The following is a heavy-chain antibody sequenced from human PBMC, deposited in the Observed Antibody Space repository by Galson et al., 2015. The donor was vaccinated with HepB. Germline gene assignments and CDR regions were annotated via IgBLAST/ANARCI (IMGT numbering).Heavy chain of an antibody. CDR3: AAGVGHDF. D-gene: IGHD3-10*01. V-gene: IGHV3-23*01. CDR1: GFTFTSRT. Sequence: SLRLSCAASGFTFTSRTLHWARQAPGKGLEWVSGIGQPDGPTYYADSVKGRLTISRDNSRNTLFLHMNSLRVDDTAVYYCAAGVGHDFWGQGTLVTVSS. CDR2: IGQPDGPT. J-gene: IGHJ4*02.